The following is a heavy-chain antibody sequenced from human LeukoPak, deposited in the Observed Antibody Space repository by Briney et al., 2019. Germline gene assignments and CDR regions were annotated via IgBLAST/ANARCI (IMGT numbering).Heavy chain of an antibody. Sequence: GGSLRLSCAASGFTFSSYSMNWVRQAPGKGLEWVSSIRTSSSYIYYADSVKGRFTVSRDNAKNSLYLQMNSLRVEDTAVYYCARGQRELYWGQGSLVTVSS. CDR3: ARGQRELY. V-gene: IGHV3-21*01. D-gene: IGHD1-7*01. CDR2: IRTSSSYI. J-gene: IGHJ4*02. CDR1: GFTFSSYS.